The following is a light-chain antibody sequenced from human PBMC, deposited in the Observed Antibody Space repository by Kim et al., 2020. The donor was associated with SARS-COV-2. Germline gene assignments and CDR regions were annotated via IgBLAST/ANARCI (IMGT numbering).Light chain of an antibody. J-gene: IGKJ5*01. CDR1: QSVSSN. V-gene: IGKV3-15*01. CDR2: GAS. Sequence: VSPGERATLSCRASQSVSSNLAWYQQKPGQAPRLLIYGASTRATGIPARFSGSGFGTEFTLTISSLQSEDFAVYYCQQYNNWPPITFGQGTRLEIK. CDR3: QQYNNWPPIT.